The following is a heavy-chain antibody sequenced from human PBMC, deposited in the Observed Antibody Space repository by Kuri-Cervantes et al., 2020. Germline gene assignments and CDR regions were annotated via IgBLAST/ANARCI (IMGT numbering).Heavy chain of an antibody. J-gene: IGHJ4*02. D-gene: IGHD7-27*01. CDR2: IYYSGST. CDR1: GGSVSSGSYY. V-gene: IGHV4-61*01. Sequence: SETLSLTCTVSGGSVSSGSYYWSWIRQPPGKGLEWIGYIYYSGSTNYNPSLKSRVTISVDTSKNQFSLKLSSVTAADTAVYYCARTGTGGSIEYDFDYWGQGTLVTVSS. CDR3: ARTGTGGSIEYDFDY.